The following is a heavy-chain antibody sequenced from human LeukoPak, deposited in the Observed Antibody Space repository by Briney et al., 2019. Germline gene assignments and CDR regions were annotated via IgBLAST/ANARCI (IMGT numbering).Heavy chain of an antibody. J-gene: IGHJ3*02. CDR3: ARDWLGQWLVTAFDI. Sequence: PSETLSLTCAVYGGSFSGYYWSWIRQPPGRGLEWIGEINHSGSTNYNPSLKSRVTISVDTSKNQFSLKLSSVTAADTAVYYCARDWLGQWLVTAFDIWGQGTMVTVSS. D-gene: IGHD6-19*01. V-gene: IGHV4-34*01. CDR2: INHSGST. CDR1: GGSFSGYY.